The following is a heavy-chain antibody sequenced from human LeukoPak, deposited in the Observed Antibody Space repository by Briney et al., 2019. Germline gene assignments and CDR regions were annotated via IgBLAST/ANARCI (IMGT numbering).Heavy chain of an antibody. CDR3: ARALWFGETRLDY. CDR2: IYHSGST. D-gene: IGHD3-10*01. V-gene: IGHV4-4*02. CDR1: GGSISSSNW. J-gene: IGHJ4*02. Sequence: PSGTLSLTCAVSGGSISSSNWWSWVRQPPGKGLEWIGEIYHSGSTNYSPSLKSRVTISVDKSKNQFSLKLSSVTAADTAVYYCARALWFGETRLDYWGQGTLVTVSS.